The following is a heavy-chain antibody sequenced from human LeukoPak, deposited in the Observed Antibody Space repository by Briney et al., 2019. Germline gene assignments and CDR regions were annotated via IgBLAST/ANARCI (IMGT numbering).Heavy chain of an antibody. CDR3: ARGSDSSGYYPIGVPDY. J-gene: IGHJ4*02. CDR1: GGSISSGGYY. V-gene: IGHV4-31*11. Sequence: SGTLSLTCAVSGGSISSGGYYWSWIRQHPGKGLEWIGYIYYSGSTYYNPSLKSRVTISVDTSKNQFSLKLSSVTAADTAVYYCARGSDSSGYYPIGVPDYWGQGTLVTVSS. CDR2: IYYSGST. D-gene: IGHD3-22*01.